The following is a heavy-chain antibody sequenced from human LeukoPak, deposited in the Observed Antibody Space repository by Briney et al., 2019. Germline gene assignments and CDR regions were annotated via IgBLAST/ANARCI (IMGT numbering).Heavy chain of an antibody. CDR3: ARGPWSSALLWFGELLRASGDAFDI. V-gene: IGHV4-34*01. CDR2: INHSGST. J-gene: IGHJ3*02. CDR1: GGSFSGYY. D-gene: IGHD3-10*01. Sequence: SETLSLTCAVYGGSFSGYYWSWIRQPPGKGLEWIGEINHSGSTNYNPSLKSRVTISVDTSKNQFSLKLSSVTAADTDVYYCARGPWSSALLWFGELLRASGDAFDIWGQGTMVTVSS.